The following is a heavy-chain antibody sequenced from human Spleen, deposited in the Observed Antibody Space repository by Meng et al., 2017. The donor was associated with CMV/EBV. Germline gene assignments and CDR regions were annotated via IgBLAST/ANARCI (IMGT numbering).Heavy chain of an antibody. CDR1: GFTFSSYE. Sequence: ESLKISCVASGFTFSSYEVNWVRQAPGKGLEWIGFISYSGITNYNPSLRSRVTISLDTSKNQFSLTLTSVSAADTAVYYCATDRRGYCSRTSCLDRFDRWGQGTLVTVSS. D-gene: IGHD2-2*01. CDR2: ISYSGIT. V-gene: IGHV4-59*01. J-gene: IGHJ5*02. CDR3: ATDRRGYCSRTSCLDRFDR.